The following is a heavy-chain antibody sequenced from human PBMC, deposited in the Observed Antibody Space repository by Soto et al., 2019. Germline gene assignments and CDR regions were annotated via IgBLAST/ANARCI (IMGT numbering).Heavy chain of an antibody. Sequence: PGGSLRLSCAASGFTFSSYAMSWVRQAPGKGLEYVSGISSNGVGTYYANSVKGRFTISRDNSKNTVYLQTGSLRPEDMAVYYCARRARPDFYYMDVWGKGTTVTVSS. CDR3: ARRARPDFYYMDV. D-gene: IGHD6-6*01. CDR2: ISSNGVGT. CDR1: GFTFSSYA. J-gene: IGHJ6*03. V-gene: IGHV3-64*01.